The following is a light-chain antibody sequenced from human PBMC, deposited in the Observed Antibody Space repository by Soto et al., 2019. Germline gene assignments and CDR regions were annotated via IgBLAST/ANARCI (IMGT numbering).Light chain of an antibody. CDR2: DAS. V-gene: IGKV3-20*01. CDR1: QSVSSY. J-gene: IGKJ1*01. Sequence: PGERATLSCRASQSVSSYLAWYQQKPGQAPRLLIYDASNRATGIPARFSGSGSGTDFTLTISRVEPEYFAVYCCQQYGSSPRTFGQGTTVDIK. CDR3: QQYGSSPRT.